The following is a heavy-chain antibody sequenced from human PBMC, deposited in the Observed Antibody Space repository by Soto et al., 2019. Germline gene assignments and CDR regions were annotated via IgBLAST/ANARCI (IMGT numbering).Heavy chain of an antibody. CDR3: AREGIVVVPAAIYHYYGMDV. V-gene: IGHV1-69*13. J-gene: IGHJ6*02. Sequence: SVKVSCKASGGTFSSYAISWVRQAPGQGLEWMGGIIPIFGTANYAQKFQGRVTITADESTSTAYMELSSLRSEDTAVYYCAREGIVVVPAAIYHYYGMDVWGQGTTVTVSS. CDR1: GGTFSSYA. D-gene: IGHD2-2*01. CDR2: IIPIFGTA.